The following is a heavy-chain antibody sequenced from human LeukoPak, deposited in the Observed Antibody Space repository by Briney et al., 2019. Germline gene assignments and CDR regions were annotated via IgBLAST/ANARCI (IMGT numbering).Heavy chain of an antibody. D-gene: IGHD1-14*01. CDR3: AKDFVRYNIQFDY. J-gene: IGHJ4*02. V-gene: IGHV3-23*01. CDR2: ISDGGAGT. CDR1: GLSFGFYA. Sequence: GGSLRLSCAASGLSFGFYAMSWVRQAPGKGLEWVSSISDGGAGTYYADSVRGRFTISRDNSKNTLYLQMDSLRAEDTALYYCAKDFVRYNIQFDYWGQGALVTVSS.